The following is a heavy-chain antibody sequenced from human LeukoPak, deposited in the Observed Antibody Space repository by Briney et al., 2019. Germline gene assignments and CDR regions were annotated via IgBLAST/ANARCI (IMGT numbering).Heavy chain of an antibody. CDR1: GGSISSSSYY. V-gene: IGHV4-39*01. Sequence: SETLSLTCTVSGGSISSSSYYWGWIRQPPGKGLEWIGSIYYSGSTYYNPSLKSRVTISVDTSKNQFSLKLSSVTAADAAVCYRARQGSLRGYWGQGTLVTVSS. J-gene: IGHJ4*02. CDR2: IYYSGST. CDR3: ARQGSLRGY. D-gene: IGHD3-3*01.